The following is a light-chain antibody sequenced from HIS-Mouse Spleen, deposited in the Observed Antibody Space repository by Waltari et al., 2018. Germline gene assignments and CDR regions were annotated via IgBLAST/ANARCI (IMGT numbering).Light chain of an antibody. V-gene: IGLV2-23*01. Sequence: QSALTQPASVSGSPGQSITISCTGTSSDVGSYNLVSWSQQHPGKAPKLLIYAGSKRPSGFSNRSSGSKSGNTASLTISGLQAEDEADYYCCSYAGSSTLVFGGGTKLTVL. CDR2: AGS. CDR3: CSYAGSSTLV. CDR1: SSDVGSYNL. J-gene: IGLJ3*02.